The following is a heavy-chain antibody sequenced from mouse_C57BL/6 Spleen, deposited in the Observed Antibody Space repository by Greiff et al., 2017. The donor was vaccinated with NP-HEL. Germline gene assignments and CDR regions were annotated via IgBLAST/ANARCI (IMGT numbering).Heavy chain of an antibody. V-gene: IGHV1-15*01. CDR2: IDPETGGT. Sequence: LVESGAELVRPGASVTLSCKASGYTFTDYEMHWVKQTPVHGLEWIGAIDPETGGTAYNQKFKGKAILTADKSSSTAYMELRSLTSEDSAVYYCTRRGYYYGSSWYFDVWGTGTTVTVSS. D-gene: IGHD1-1*01. J-gene: IGHJ1*03. CDR3: TRRGYYYGSSWYFDV. CDR1: GYTFTDYE.